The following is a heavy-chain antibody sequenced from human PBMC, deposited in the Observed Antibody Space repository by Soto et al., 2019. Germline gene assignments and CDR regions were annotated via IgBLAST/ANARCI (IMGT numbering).Heavy chain of an antibody. D-gene: IGHD3-3*01. Sequence: ASVKVSCKASGGTFSSYAISWVRQAPGQGLEWMGGIIPIFGTANYAQKFQGRVTITGNESTSTAYMELSSLRSEDTAVYYCARTRTIFTNDYWGQGTLVTVSS. V-gene: IGHV1-69*13. CDR3: ARTRTIFTNDY. J-gene: IGHJ4*02. CDR2: IIPIFGTA. CDR1: GGTFSSYA.